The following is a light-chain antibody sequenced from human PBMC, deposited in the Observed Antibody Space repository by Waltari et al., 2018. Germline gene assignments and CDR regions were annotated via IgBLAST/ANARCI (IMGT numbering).Light chain of an antibody. Sequence: DIVMTQSPDSLAVSLGERAPINCKSSQSVLYSSNKKYSSNSKNYLAWYQQKPGQPPKLLIYWASTREPGVPDRFSGSGSGTDFTLTIRSLQAEDVAVYFCQQYYSTPQTFGQGTKLEIK. CDR2: WAS. J-gene: IGKJ2*01. V-gene: IGKV4-1*01. CDR1: QSVLYSSNKKYSSNSKNY. CDR3: QQYYSTPQT.